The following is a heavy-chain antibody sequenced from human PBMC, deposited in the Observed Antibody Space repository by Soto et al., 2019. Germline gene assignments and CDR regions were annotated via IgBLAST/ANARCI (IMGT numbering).Heavy chain of an antibody. V-gene: IGHV1-18*01. Sequence: ASVKVSCKASGYTFTSYGISWVRQAPGQGLEWMGWISAYNGNTNYAQKLQGRVTMTTDTSTSTAYMELRSLRSDDTAVYYCARDIVLMVSQSNYYYYYGMDVWGQGTTVTVSS. J-gene: IGHJ6*02. D-gene: IGHD2-8*01. CDR1: GYTFTSYG. CDR2: ISAYNGNT. CDR3: ARDIVLMVSQSNYYYYYGMDV.